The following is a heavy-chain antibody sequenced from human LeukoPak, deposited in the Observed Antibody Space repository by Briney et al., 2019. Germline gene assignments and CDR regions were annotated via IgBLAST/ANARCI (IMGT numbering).Heavy chain of an antibody. D-gene: IGHD3-10*01. Sequence: GGSLRLSCAASGFTSSTYTIHWVRQAPGKGLEWVSSISSSSSYIYYADSVKGRFTISRDNAKNSLYLQMNSLRAEDTAVYYCARASTTVGVSINYWGQGTLVTVSS. CDR2: ISSSSSYI. J-gene: IGHJ4*02. CDR3: ARASTTVGVSINY. CDR1: GFTSSTYT. V-gene: IGHV3-21*01.